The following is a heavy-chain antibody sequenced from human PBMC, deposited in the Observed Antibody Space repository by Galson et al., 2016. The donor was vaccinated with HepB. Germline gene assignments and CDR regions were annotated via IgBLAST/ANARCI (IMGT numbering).Heavy chain of an antibody. CDR2: INQGGGEK. D-gene: IGHD1-14*01. J-gene: IGHJ4*02. CDR1: GFTFTSHW. CDR3: ANHHG. Sequence: SLRLSCAASGFTFTSHWTHWVRQAPGKGLEWVANINQGGGEKYYVDSVKGRFTISRDNFKNSLYLQMNSLRAEDTAVYYCANHHGWGQGTLVTVSS. V-gene: IGHV3-7*03.